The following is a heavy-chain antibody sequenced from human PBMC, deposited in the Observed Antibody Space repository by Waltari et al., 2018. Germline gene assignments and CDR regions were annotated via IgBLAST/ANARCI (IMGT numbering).Heavy chain of an antibody. J-gene: IGHJ4*02. CDR3: ARRVRKSGGYGNFDY. V-gene: IGHV1-69*05. CDR2: IIPIFGTA. D-gene: IGHD5-12*01. Sequence: QVQLVQSGAEVKKPGSSVKVSCKASGGTFSSYAISWVRQAPGQGLEWMGGIIPIFGTANYAQKFQGRVTITRNTSISTAYMELSSLRSEDTAVYYCARRVRKSGGYGNFDYWGQGTLVTVSS. CDR1: GGTFSSYA.